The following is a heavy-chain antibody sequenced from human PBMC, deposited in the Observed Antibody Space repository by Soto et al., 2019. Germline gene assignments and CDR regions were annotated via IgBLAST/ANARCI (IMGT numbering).Heavy chain of an antibody. J-gene: IGHJ4*02. CDR3: ARLPSRHLVEY. D-gene: IGHD3-16*01. CDR2: MFYGVST. Sequence: PSGTLSLTCTVSGSSINSSGYYWGCIRQRPGKGLDSFVSMFYGVSTYYNPSLKSRVTLSVDASNNQFSLNLRSVTAADTAVYYCARLPSRHLVEYWGQGTLVTVSS. CDR1: GSSINSSGYY. V-gene: IGHV4-39*01.